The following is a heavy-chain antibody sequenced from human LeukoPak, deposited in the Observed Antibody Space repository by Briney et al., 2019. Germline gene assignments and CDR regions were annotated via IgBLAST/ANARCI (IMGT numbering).Heavy chain of an antibody. CDR2: LYPGDSNT. V-gene: IGHV5-51*01. CDR3: ATGTGTTYYYYYYGMDV. D-gene: IGHD1-7*01. Sequence: GESLKISCKGSGYSFTMYWIAWVRHMSGKGLEWMGILYPGDSNTRYSPSFQGQVTISADKSISTAYLQWSSLKASDTAMYYCATGTGTTYYYYYYGMDVWGQGTTVTVSS. J-gene: IGHJ6*02. CDR1: GYSFTMYW.